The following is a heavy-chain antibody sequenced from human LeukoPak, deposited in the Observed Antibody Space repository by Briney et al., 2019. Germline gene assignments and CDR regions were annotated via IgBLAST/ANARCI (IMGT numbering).Heavy chain of an antibody. Sequence: GESLKISCVTSGFTFSNARMSWVRQAPGKGLEWVGRIKSKTDGGTTDYAAPVKGRFTISRDDSKNTLYLQMNSLKTEDTAVYYCTPPTIWGQGTLVTVSS. CDR3: TPPTI. V-gene: IGHV3-15*01. CDR1: GFTFSNAR. CDR2: IKSKTDGGTT. J-gene: IGHJ4*02. D-gene: IGHD5-12*01.